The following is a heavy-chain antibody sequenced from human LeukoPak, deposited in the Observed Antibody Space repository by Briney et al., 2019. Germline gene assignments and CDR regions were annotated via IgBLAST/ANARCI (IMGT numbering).Heavy chain of an antibody. CDR2: ISYDGSNK. V-gene: IGHV3-30*03. D-gene: IGHD5-18*01. CDR3: ARRPTRIQLWLRGQGDAFDI. CDR1: GFTFSSYG. J-gene: IGHJ3*02. Sequence: GRSLRLSCAASGFTFSSYGMHWVRQAPGKGLEWVAVISYDGSNKYYADSVKGRFTISRDNSKNTLYLQMNSLRAEDTAVYYRARRPTRIQLWLRGQGDAFDIWGQGTMVTVSS.